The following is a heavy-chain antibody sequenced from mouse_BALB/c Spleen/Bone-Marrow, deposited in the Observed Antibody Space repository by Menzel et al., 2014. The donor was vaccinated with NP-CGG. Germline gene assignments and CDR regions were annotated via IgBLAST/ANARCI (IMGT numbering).Heavy chain of an antibody. V-gene: IGHV1-14*01. CDR1: GYTFTSYV. J-gene: IGHJ4*01. D-gene: IGHD4-1*02. CDR3: ASHNWDYAMDY. Sequence: EVQLVESGPELVKPGASVKMSCKASGYTFTSYVMHWVKQKPGQCLEWIGYINPYNDGTKYNEKFKGKATLTSDKSSSTAYRELSSLTSEDSAVYYCASHNWDYAMDYWGQGTSVTVSS. CDR2: INPYNDGT.